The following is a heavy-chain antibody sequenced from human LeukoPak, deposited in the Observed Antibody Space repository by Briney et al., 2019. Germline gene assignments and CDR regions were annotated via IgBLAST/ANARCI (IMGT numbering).Heavy chain of an antibody. CDR3: ARDDYGDGYYYYGMDV. J-gene: IGHJ6*02. Sequence: SVKVSCKASGGTFSSYAISWVRQAPGQGLEWMGGIIPIFGTANYAQKFQGRVTITADESTSTAYMELSSLRSEDTAVYYCARDDYGDGYYYYGMDVWGQGTTVTVSS. V-gene: IGHV1-69*13. CDR1: GGTFSSYA. CDR2: IIPIFGTA. D-gene: IGHD4-17*01.